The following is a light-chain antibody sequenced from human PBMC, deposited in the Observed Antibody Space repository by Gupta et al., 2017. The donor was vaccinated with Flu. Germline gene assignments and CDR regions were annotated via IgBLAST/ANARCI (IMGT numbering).Light chain of an antibody. J-gene: IGLJ2*01. CDR1: KIEYKS. V-gene: IGLV3-9*02. Sequence: SYDLTQPLSVSVALGQTANITCGGSKIEYKSVHWYLQRPGLAPMMVVYRDHNRATGVPECFYGANSGTTAKLTISRVEAGEDAYYYCHEWDGNNVGFGGGTKMTVL. CDR3: HEWDGNNVG. CDR2: RDH.